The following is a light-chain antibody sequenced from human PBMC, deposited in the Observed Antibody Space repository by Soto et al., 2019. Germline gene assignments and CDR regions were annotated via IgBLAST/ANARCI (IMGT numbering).Light chain of an antibody. J-gene: IGKJ4*01. CDR2: AAS. Sequence: EIVLTQSPGTLSLSPGERDTLSCRASQSASSNYLAWYQQKPGQAPRLLIYAASTRATGIPDRFSGSGSGTDFTLTLSRLELEDFAVYYCQQYGRSPPLIFGGGTKVEIK. V-gene: IGKV3-20*01. CDR1: QSASSNY. CDR3: QQYGRSPPLI.